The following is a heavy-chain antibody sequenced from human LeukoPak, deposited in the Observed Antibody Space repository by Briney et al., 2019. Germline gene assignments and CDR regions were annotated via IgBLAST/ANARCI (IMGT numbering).Heavy chain of an antibody. V-gene: IGHV3-33*01. Sequence: GGSLRLSCAASGFTFSSYGMHWVRQAPGKGLEWVAVIWYDGSNKYYADSVKGRFTISRDNSKNTLYLQMNSLRAEDTAVYYCARFLPTHIVVANYYFDYWGQGTLVTVSS. J-gene: IGHJ4*02. CDR2: IWYDGSNK. CDR1: GFTFSSYG. CDR3: ARFLPTHIVVANYYFDY. D-gene: IGHD2-21*01.